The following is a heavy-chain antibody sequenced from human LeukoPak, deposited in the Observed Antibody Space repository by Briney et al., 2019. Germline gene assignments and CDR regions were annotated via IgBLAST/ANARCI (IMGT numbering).Heavy chain of an antibody. CDR1: GFTFSSYA. J-gene: IGHJ4*02. CDR3: ARVLGSGWYKGFGNPHFDY. Sequence: QPGGSLRLSCAASGFTFSSYAMHWVRQAPGKGLEWVAVISYDGSNKYYADSVKGRFTISRDNSKNTLYLQMNSLRAVDTAVCYCARVLGSGWYKGFGNPHFDYWGQGTLVTVSS. V-gene: IGHV3-30-3*01. CDR2: ISYDGSNK. D-gene: IGHD6-19*01.